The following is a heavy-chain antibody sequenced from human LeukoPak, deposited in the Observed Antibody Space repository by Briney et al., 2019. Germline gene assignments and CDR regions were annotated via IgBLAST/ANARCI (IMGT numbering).Heavy chain of an antibody. D-gene: IGHD6-19*01. V-gene: IGHV4-39*07. CDR3: ARALLSSGWGWVWFDP. CDR2: IYYGGST. Sequence: SETLSLICTVSGGSISSSSYYWGWIRQPPGKGLEWTGSIYYGGSTYYNPSLKSRVTISVDTSKNQFSLKLSSVTAADTAVYYCARALLSSGWGWVWFDPWGQGTLVTVSS. CDR1: GGSISSSSYY. J-gene: IGHJ5*02.